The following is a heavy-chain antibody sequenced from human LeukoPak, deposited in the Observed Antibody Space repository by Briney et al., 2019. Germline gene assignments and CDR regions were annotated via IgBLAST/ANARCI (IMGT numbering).Heavy chain of an antibody. Sequence: AASVKVSCKASGYTFTGYYMHWVRQAPGQGLEWMGWINPNSGGTNYAQKFQGRVTMTRDTSISTAYMELSRLRSDDTAVYYCARVSVGVVVTAGLDYWGQGTLVTVSS. J-gene: IGHJ4*02. CDR3: ARVSVGVVVTAGLDY. V-gene: IGHV1-2*02. CDR1: GYTFTGYY. D-gene: IGHD2-21*02. CDR2: INPNSGGT.